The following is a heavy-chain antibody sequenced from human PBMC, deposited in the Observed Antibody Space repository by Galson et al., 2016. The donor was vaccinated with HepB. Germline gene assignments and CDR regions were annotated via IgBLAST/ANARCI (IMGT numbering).Heavy chain of an antibody. CDR2: IYYTGTT. V-gene: IGHV4-59*08. Sequence: TLSLTCTVSGGSISGYYRSWIRQPPGKGLEWIGYIYYTGTTSYNPSLQSRVTMSVDTSKNQLSLRLSSVTAADTAVYSCARYSKYDYSLDYGGRGTLVTVSS. CDR1: GGSISGYY. D-gene: IGHD4-11*01. CDR3: ARYSKYDYSLDY. J-gene: IGHJ4*02.